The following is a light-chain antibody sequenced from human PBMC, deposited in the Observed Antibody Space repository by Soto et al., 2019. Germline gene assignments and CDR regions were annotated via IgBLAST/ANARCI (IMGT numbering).Light chain of an antibody. J-gene: IGKJ1*01. CDR2: DTS. CDR1: QSVRDRY. V-gene: IGKV3-20*01. CDR3: QQYGSSPGT. Sequence: EIVLTQSPGTLSLSPGERATLSCSSSQSVRDRYLAWYQQKPGQAPSLLIYDTSTSATGVPDRFSGSGSGTDFALTISRVEPEDFAIYFCQQYGSSPGTFGQGTKVDIK.